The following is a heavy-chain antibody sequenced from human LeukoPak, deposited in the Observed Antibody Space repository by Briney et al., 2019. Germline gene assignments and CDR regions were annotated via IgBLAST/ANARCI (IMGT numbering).Heavy chain of an antibody. J-gene: IGHJ4*02. Sequence: GGSLRLSCAASGFIVSSNYMSWVRQAPGKGLEWVSDIYSGGSTYYADSVKGRFTISRDNSKNTLYLQMNSLRAEDTAVYYCARVGDYYDSSGYYYNYFDHWGQGTLVTVSS. CDR3: ARVGDYYDSSGYYYNYFDH. CDR1: GFIVSSNY. D-gene: IGHD3-22*01. CDR2: IYSGGST. V-gene: IGHV3-53*01.